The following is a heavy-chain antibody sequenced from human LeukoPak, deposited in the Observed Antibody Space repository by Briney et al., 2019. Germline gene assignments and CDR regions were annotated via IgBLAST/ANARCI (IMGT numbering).Heavy chain of an antibody. D-gene: IGHD3-10*01. V-gene: IGHV4-39*01. Sequence: PSETLSLTCTVSGGSISSSSYYWGWIRQPPGKGLEWIGSIYYSGSTYYNPSLKSRVTISVDTSKNQFSLKLSSVTAADTAVYYCARQGDNVLLWFGEKECTWFDPWGQGTLVTVSS. CDR3: ARQGDNVLLWFGEKECTWFDP. CDR2: IYYSGST. J-gene: IGHJ5*02. CDR1: GGSISSSSYY.